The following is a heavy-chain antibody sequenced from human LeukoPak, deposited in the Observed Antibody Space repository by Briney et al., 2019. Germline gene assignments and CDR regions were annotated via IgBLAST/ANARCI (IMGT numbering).Heavy chain of an antibody. Sequence: PSETLSLTCAVYGGSFSAYYWSWIRQPPGKGLPWIGEINLSGSTNFSPSLKSRVTMSVDTSKNQFSLRLNSVTAADTAVYYCARVYNWNGPLGYSYYMDVWGKGTTVTVSS. CDR1: GGSFSAYY. D-gene: IGHD1-20*01. CDR3: ARVYNWNGPLGYSYYMDV. CDR2: INLSGST. J-gene: IGHJ6*03. V-gene: IGHV4-34*01.